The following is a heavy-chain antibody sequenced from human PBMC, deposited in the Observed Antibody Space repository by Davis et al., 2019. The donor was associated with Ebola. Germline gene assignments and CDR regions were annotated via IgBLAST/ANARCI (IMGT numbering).Heavy chain of an antibody. CDR3: ARDARGDYGDY. CDR1: GGTFSSYA. CDR2: IIPILGIA. J-gene: IGHJ4*02. Sequence: SVKVSCKASGGTFSSYAISWVRQAPGQGLEWMGGIIPILGIANYAQKFQGRVTITADKSTSTAYMELSSLRSEDTAVYYCARDARGDYGDYWGQGTLVTISS. D-gene: IGHD4-17*01. V-gene: IGHV1-69*10.